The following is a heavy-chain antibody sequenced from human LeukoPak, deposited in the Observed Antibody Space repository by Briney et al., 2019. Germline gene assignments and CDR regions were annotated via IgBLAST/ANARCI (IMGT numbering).Heavy chain of an antibody. CDR2: IYTSGST. D-gene: IGHD2-15*01. V-gene: IGHV4-61*02. CDR3: ARLYCSGGSCYSDY. CDR1: GGSISSGSYY. J-gene: IGHJ4*02. Sequence: SQTLSLTCTVPGGSISSGSYYWSWIRQPAGTGLEWIGRIYTSGSTNYNPSLKSRVTISVDTSKNQFSLKLSSVTAADTAVYYCARLYCSGGSCYSDYWGQGTLVTVSS.